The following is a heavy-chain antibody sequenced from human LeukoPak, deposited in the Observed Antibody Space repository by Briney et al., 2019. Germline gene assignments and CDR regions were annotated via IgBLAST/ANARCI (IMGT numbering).Heavy chain of an antibody. CDR2: IRSKAYGGTP. Sequence: GGSLRLSCTASGFSFGDYAMSWVRQAPGKGLEWVGFIRSKAYGGTPEYAASVEGRFTISRDGSKSIAYLQMNSLKTEDTAVYYCTRARGYSYGYIDYWGQGTLVTVSS. D-gene: IGHD5-18*01. J-gene: IGHJ4*02. V-gene: IGHV3-49*04. CDR3: TRARGYSYGYIDY. CDR1: GFSFGDYA.